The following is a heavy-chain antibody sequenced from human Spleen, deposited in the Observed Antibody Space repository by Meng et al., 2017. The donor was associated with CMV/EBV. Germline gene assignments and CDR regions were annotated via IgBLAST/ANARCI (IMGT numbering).Heavy chain of an antibody. CDR2: IKIKTDGGTT. Sequence: ASGFTFSNAWMSWVRQAPGKGLEWVGRIKIKTDGGTTDYAAPVKGRFTISRDDSKNTLYLQMNSLKTEDTAVYYCTTGPVYVFRFDPWGQGTLVTVSS. J-gene: IGHJ5*02. V-gene: IGHV3-15*01. CDR1: GFTFSNAW. D-gene: IGHD2-21*01. CDR3: TTGPVYVFRFDP.